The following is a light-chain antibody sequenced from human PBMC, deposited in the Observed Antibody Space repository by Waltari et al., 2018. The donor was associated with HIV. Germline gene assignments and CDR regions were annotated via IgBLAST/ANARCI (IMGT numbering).Light chain of an antibody. CDR2: EVS. Sequence: QSVLTQPASVSGSPGQSLTLSCTGTTNDICSYKYVSWYQQSPDKAPNLIIYEVSNRPSGISGRFSGSKSGNTASLTISGLQADDEAYYHCSSYSRGALLFGGGTKVTVL. J-gene: IGLJ2*01. CDR3: SSYSRGALL. V-gene: IGLV2-14*01. CDR1: TNDICSYKY.